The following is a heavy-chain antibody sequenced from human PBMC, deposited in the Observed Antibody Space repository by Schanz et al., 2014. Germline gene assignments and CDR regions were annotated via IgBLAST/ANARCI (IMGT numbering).Heavy chain of an antibody. D-gene: IGHD2-2*01. V-gene: IGHV3-48*04. Sequence: EVQLVESGGGLVQPGGSLRLSCAASGFTFSNHGMHWVRQAPGKGLEWVSDISDSGDSTHYADSVKGRFTISRDNAKNSLFLQMNSLSAEDTAVYYCAKVAPAATYLDSWGLGTLVTVSS. CDR1: GFTFSNHG. CDR2: ISDSGDST. J-gene: IGHJ4*02. CDR3: AKVAPAATYLDS.